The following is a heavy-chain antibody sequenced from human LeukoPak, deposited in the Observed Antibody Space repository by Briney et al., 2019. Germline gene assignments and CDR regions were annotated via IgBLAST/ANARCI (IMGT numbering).Heavy chain of an antibody. CDR3: ASGREKDDYDILTGLSDH. CDR1: GFRFSDYS. CDR2: IGRSGGTI. D-gene: IGHD3-9*01. Sequence: PGGSLRLSCAASGFRFSDYSMNWVRQAPGKGLQWVSYIGRSGGTIFYDDSVKGRFTISRDDAKNSLYLQMNSLRDEDTAVYYCASGREKDDYDILTGLSDHWGQGILVTVSS. J-gene: IGHJ4*02. V-gene: IGHV3-48*02.